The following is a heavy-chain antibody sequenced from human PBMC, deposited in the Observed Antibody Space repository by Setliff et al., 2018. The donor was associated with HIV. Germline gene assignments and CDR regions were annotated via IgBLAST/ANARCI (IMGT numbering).Heavy chain of an antibody. Sequence: ASVKVSCKASGYSLSTYAISWVRQAPGQGLEWMGWIDANNGNRNFAQKFRGRVTMTTDISTNTAYMEVRSLSFDDTAVYYCARLTADRTNYYYYMDVWGKGTTVTVSS. CDR2: IDANNGNR. D-gene: IGHD2-8*01. CDR1: GYSLSTYA. CDR3: ARLTADRTNYYYYMDV. J-gene: IGHJ6*03. V-gene: IGHV1-18*01.